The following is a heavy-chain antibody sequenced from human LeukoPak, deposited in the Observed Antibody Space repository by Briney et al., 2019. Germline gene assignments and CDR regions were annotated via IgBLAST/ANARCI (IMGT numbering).Heavy chain of an antibody. CDR3: ARVSRRRVLRFLEWPHDAFDI. J-gene: IGHJ3*02. D-gene: IGHD3-3*01. CDR2: IYYSGST. V-gene: IGHV4-61*08. CDR1: GGSISSGGYS. Sequence: SETLSLTCAVSGGSISSGGYSWSWIRQPPGKGLEWIGYIYYSGSTNYNPSLKSRVTISVDTSKNQFSLKLSSVTAADTAVYYCARVSRRRVLRFLEWPHDAFDIWGQGTMVTVSS.